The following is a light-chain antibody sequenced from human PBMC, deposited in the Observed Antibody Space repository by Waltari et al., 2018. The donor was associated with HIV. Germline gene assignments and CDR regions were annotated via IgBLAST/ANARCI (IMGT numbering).Light chain of an antibody. CDR1: QSVSSF. V-gene: IGKV3-11*01. Sequence: EVVLTQSPVTLSLSPGERATLSRRASQSVSSFLAWYQQKPGQAPRLLIYDASNRATGIPARFSGSGSGTDFTLTISSLEPEDFAVYFCQQRSNWLWTFGQGTKVEIK. J-gene: IGKJ1*01. CDR3: QQRSNWLWT. CDR2: DAS.